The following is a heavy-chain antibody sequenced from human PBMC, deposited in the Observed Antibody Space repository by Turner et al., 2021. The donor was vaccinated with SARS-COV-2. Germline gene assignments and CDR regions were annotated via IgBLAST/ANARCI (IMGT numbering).Heavy chain of an antibody. D-gene: IGHD3-3*01. J-gene: IGHJ6*02. V-gene: IGHV1-69*01. Sequence: QVQLVQSGAEVKKPGSSVNVSCKASGGTFSSYAITWVRQAPGQGLEWMGGIIPIFGTANYAQKFQGRVTITADESTSTAYMELSSLRSEDTAVYYCARFSGVTGFWSAKYYYYYYGMDVWGQGTTVTVSS. CDR3: ARFSGVTGFWSAKYYYYYYGMDV. CDR2: IIPIFGTA. CDR1: GGTFSSYA.